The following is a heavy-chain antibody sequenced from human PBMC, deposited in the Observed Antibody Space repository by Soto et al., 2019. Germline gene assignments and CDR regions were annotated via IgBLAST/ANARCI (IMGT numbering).Heavy chain of an antibody. CDR3: GTAPGID. CDR1: GFNFSTDS. CDR2: ITSSSSYM. D-gene: IGHD2-21*01. V-gene: IGHV3-21*01. J-gene: IGHJ4*02. Sequence: EVRLVESGGGLVKPGGSLRLSCTASGFNFSTDSMNWVRQAPGKGLEWVASITSSSSYMHYIDSVRGRSTISRDNARISLYLHMTSLRAEDTADYYWGTAPGIDWGQGTLVTVSS.